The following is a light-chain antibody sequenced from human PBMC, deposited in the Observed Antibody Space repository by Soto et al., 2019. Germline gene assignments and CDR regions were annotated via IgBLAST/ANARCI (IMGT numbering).Light chain of an antibody. V-gene: IGKV2-30*01. CDR2: RVS. Sequence: DVVMTQSPLSLPVTLGQPASISCRSSQSLVYSDGNTYLNWFQQRPGQSPRRLIYRVSNRDSGVPERFSGSGSGTDFTLKISRVEAEDVGVYYCIQGTHWPPFTFGPGTKVDIK. CDR1: QSLVYSDGNTY. CDR3: IQGTHWPPFT. J-gene: IGKJ3*01.